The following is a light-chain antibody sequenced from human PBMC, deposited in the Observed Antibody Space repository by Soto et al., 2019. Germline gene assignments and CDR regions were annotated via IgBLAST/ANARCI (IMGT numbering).Light chain of an antibody. V-gene: IGKV3-11*01. J-gene: IGKJ4*01. CDR2: DAS. CDR3: QHRGDWPLS. CDR1: QSVNTY. Sequence: DIVLTQSPAILSLSPGDRATLSCTASQSVNTYLAWYQQRPGQAPRLLIFDASNRANGIPARFSGSGSGTDFSLTISSLEPEDFAGYYCQHRGDWPLSFGGGTKVEIK.